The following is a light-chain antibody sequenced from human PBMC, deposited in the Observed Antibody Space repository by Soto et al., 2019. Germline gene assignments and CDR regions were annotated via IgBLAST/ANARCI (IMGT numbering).Light chain of an antibody. CDR3: QQYGSSPYT. CDR1: QSISNNY. J-gene: IGKJ2*01. V-gene: IGKV3-20*01. Sequence: EIVLTQSPGTLSLSPGERATLSCRASQSISNNYLAWYQQKPGRAPRLLIYGASSRATGIPDRFSGSGSGTDFTLTISRLETEDFAVYYCQQYGSSPYTLGQGTKLEIK. CDR2: GAS.